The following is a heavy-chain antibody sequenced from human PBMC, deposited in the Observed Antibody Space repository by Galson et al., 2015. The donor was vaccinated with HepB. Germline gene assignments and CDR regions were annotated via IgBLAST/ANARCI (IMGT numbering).Heavy chain of an antibody. CDR1: GGSISSSSYY. V-gene: IGHV4-39*01. CDR3: AGRGGYSGYDSPDAFDI. D-gene: IGHD5-12*01. J-gene: IGHJ3*02. Sequence: LSLTCTVSGGSISSSSYYRGWIRQPPGKGLEWIGSIYYSGSTYYNPSLKSRVTISVDTSKNQFSLKLSSVTAADTAVYYCAGRGGYSGYDSPDAFDIWGQGTMVTVSS. CDR2: IYYSGST.